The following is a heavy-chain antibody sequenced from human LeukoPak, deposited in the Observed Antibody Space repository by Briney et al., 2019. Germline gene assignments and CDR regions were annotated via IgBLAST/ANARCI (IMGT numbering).Heavy chain of an antibody. J-gene: IGHJ4*02. V-gene: IGHV3-23*01. Sequence: GGSLRLSCTASGFAFSSYAMSWVRQAPGKGLEWVSAISTGGGDTYHADSVKGRFTISRDQSKNTLYLQMNSLRVEDTAVYYCAKSYYYGSGSPSLDYWGQGTLVTVSS. CDR1: GFAFSSYA. CDR2: ISTGGGDT. CDR3: AKSYYYGSGSPSLDY. D-gene: IGHD3-10*01.